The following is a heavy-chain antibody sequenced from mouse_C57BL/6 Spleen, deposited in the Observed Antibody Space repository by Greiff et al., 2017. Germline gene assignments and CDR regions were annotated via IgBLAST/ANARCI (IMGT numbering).Heavy chain of an antibody. V-gene: IGHV3-6*01. CDR2: ISYDGSN. D-gene: IGHD2-4*01. J-gene: IGHJ2*01. CDR1: GYSITSGYY. Sequence: VQLKESGPGLVKPSQSLSLTCSVTGYSITSGYYWNWIRQFPGNKLEWMGYISYDGSNNYNPSLKNRISITRDTSKNQFFLKLNSVTTEDTATYYCARDGDDYDPVDYWGQGTTLTVSS. CDR3: ARDGDDYDPVDY.